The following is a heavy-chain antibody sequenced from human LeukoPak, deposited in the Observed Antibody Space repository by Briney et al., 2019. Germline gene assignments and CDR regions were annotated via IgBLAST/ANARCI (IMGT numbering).Heavy chain of an antibody. CDR3: ASDMVRGVIIREPFDY. D-gene: IGHD3-10*01. CDR1: GFTFSSYA. V-gene: IGHV3-23*01. CDR2: ISGSGGST. J-gene: IGHJ4*02. Sequence: GGPLRLSCAASGFTFSSYAMSWVRQAPGKGLEWVSAISGSGGSTYYADSVKGRFTISRDNSKNTLYLQMNSLRAEDTAVYYCASDMVRGVIIREPFDYWGQGTLVTVSS.